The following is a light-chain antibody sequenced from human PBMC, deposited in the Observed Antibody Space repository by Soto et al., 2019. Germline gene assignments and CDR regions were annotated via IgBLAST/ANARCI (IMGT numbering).Light chain of an antibody. CDR2: GAS. V-gene: IGKV3-20*01. J-gene: IGKJ1*01. Sequence: EIVVTQSPATLSVSPGERATLSCRASHSASSSLAWYQQKPGQAPRLLIYGASSRATGIPDRFSGSGSGTDFTLTISRLEPEDFAVYYCQQYGSSRTFGQGTKVDIK. CDR1: HSASSS. CDR3: QQYGSSRT.